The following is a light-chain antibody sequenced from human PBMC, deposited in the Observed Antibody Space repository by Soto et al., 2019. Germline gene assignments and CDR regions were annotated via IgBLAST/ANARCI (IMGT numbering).Light chain of an antibody. CDR3: QQSYSSPRT. CDR1: QSISTS. Sequence: DIQMTQSPSSLSASVGVRVTISCRASQSISTSLNWFQQKPGKAPKLLIYAASSLQSGVPSRFSGSGSGTDFTLTISSLQPEDFATYSCQQSYSSPRTFGQGTKVEIK. CDR2: AAS. J-gene: IGKJ1*01. V-gene: IGKV1-39*01.